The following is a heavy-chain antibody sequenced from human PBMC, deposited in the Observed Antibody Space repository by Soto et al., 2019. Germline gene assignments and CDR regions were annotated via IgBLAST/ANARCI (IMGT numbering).Heavy chain of an antibody. CDR3: AKSGPTNYFDY. CDR1: GFTFSSYA. J-gene: IGHJ4*02. CDR2: ISGGGRFT. V-gene: IGHV3-23*01. D-gene: IGHD1-26*01. Sequence: EVQLLESGGGLVQPGGSLRLSCAASGFTFSSYAMSWVRQAPGKGLEWVSGISGGGRFTYYADSVQGRFTISRDDSEKMLFLQMNSLRADDTAVYYCAKSGPTNYFDYWGQGSLVTVSS.